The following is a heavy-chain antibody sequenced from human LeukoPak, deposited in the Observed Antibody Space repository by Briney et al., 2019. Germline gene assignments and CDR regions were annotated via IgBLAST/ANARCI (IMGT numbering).Heavy chain of an antibody. CDR2: ISPNSGGT. V-gene: IGHV1-2*06. J-gene: IGHJ3*02. CDR3: ARDRVAARPDAFDI. D-gene: IGHD6-6*01. CDR1: GYTFTGYY. Sequence: ASVKVSCKASGYTFTGYYMHWVRQAPGQGLERMGRISPNSGGTNYAQKFQGRVTMTRDTSISTAYMELSRLRSDDTAVYYCARDRVAARPDAFDIWGQGTMVTVSS.